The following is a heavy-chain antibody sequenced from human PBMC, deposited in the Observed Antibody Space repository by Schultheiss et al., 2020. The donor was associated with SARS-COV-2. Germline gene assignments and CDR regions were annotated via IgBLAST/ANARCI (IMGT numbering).Heavy chain of an antibody. CDR3: ARGYPSALEV. CDR2: INPNSGGT. J-gene: IGHJ3*01. V-gene: IGHV1-2*02. CDR1: GYTFTSYD. D-gene: IGHD5-18*01. Sequence: ASVKVSCKASGYTFTSYDINWVRQAPGQGLEWMGWINPNSGGTNYAQKFQGRVTMTRDTSISTAYMELSSLRSDDTAVYYCARGYPSALEVWGQGTMVTVSS.